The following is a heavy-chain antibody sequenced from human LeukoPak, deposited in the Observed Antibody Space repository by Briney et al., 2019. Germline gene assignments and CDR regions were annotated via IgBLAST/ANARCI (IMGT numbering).Heavy chain of an antibody. CDR3: ARDGGGSSGYYWGLGY. CDR2: IKQDGSEK. Sequence: TGGSLRLSCAASGFTFNSYWMTWVRQAPGKGLEWVANIKQDGSEKYYVDSVKGRFTISRDNAKDTLYLQMSSLTAEDTAVYYCARDGGGSSGYYWGLGYWGQGTLVTVSS. J-gene: IGHJ4*02. D-gene: IGHD3-22*01. CDR1: GFTFNSYW. V-gene: IGHV3-7*01.